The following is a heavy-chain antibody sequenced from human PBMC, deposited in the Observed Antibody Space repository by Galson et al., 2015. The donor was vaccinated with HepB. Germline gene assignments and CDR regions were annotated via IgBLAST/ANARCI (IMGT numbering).Heavy chain of an antibody. CDR1: GFTFSSFS. V-gene: IGHV3-48*04. Sequence: SLRLSCAASGFTFSSFSMNWVRQAPGKGLEWVSYISSIGTTIYYAGSVEGRFTISRDNAKNSLYLQMNSLRAEDTALYYCARTYFYDSSGYRDYYSGMDVWGQGTTVTVSS. J-gene: IGHJ6*02. D-gene: IGHD3-22*01. CDR3: ARTYFYDSSGYRDYYSGMDV. CDR2: ISSIGTTI.